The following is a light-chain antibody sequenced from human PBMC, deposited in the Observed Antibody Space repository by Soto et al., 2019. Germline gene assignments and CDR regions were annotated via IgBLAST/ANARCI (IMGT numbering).Light chain of an antibody. CDR2: DVS. CDR3: SSYTSSSTVV. Sequence: QSALTQPASVSGSPGQSITISCTGTSSDVGGYNYVSWYQQHPGKAPKLMIYDVSNRPSGVSNRFSGSKSGNTASLTISGLQAGDGADYYCSSYTSSSTVVFGGGTKLTFL. J-gene: IGLJ2*01. V-gene: IGLV2-14*01. CDR1: SSDVGGYNY.